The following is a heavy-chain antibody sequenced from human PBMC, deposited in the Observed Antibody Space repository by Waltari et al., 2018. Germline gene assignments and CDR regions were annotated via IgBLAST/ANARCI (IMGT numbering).Heavy chain of an antibody. D-gene: IGHD3-10*01. Sequence: EVQLLESGGGLVQPGGSLRLSCAASGVTFSSYAMSWVRQAPGKGLEWVSAISGSGGSTYYADSVKGRFTISRDNSKNTLYLQMNSLRAEDTAVYYCANPLDKYGSGFYWGQGTLVTVSS. CDR3: ANPLDKYGSGFY. J-gene: IGHJ4*02. CDR1: GVTFSSYA. CDR2: ISGSGGST. V-gene: IGHV3-23*01.